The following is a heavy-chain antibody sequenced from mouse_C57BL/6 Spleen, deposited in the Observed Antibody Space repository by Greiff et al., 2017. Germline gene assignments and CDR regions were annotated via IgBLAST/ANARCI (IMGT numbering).Heavy chain of an antibody. V-gene: IGHV14-4*01. D-gene: IGHD2-5*01. J-gene: IGHJ4*01. CDR1: GFNIKDDY. Sequence: VQLQQSGAELVRPGASVKLSCTASGFNIKDDYMHWVKQRPEQGLEWIGWIDPENGDTEYASKFQGKATITADTSSNTAYLQLSVLTSEDTAVYYYTTSSNLYAMGCWGQGTSVTVAS. CDR2: IDPENGDT. CDR3: TTSSNLYAMGC.